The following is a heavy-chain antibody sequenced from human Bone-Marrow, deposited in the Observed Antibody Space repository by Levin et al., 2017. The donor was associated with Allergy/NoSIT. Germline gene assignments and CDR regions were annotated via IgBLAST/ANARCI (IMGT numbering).Heavy chain of an antibody. CDR1: GFVVTSFH. V-gene: IGHV3-53*01. Sequence: PGGSLRLSCAASGFVVTSFHMTWVRQAPGKGLECVSLVSGGGVTHYADSVKGRFIISRDSSKNTISLQMDSLGGEDTAVYYCARLRGGSDWHFDLWGRGTQVTVSS. J-gene: IGHJ2*01. CDR3: ARLRGGSDWHFDL. CDR2: VSGGGVT. D-gene: IGHD5-24*01.